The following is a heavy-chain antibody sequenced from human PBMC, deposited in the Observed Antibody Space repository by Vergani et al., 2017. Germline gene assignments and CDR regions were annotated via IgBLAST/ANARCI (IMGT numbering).Heavy chain of an antibody. D-gene: IGHD1-26*01. CDR3: ARQRRGATASSYYFDY. CDR1: GGSISSGSYY. V-gene: IGHV4-61*02. CDR2: IYTSGST. Sequence: QVQLQESGPGLVKPSQTLSLTCTVSGGSISSGSYYWSWIRQPAGKGLEWIGRIYTSGSTNYNPSLKSRVTISVDTSKNQFSLNLSSVTAADTAVYYCARQRRGATASSYYFDYWGQGTLVTVSS. J-gene: IGHJ4*02.